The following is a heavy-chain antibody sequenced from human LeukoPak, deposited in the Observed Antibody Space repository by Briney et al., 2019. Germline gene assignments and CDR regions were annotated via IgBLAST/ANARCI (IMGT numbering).Heavy chain of an antibody. D-gene: IGHD2-21*02. Sequence: ASVKVSCKASGYTFTSYGISWVRQAPGQGLEWMGIINPSGGSTSYAQKFQGRVTMTRDTSTSTVYMELSSLRSEDTAVYYCARDCVMGDWAIDYWGQGTLVTVSS. V-gene: IGHV1-46*01. CDR3: ARDCVMGDWAIDY. J-gene: IGHJ4*02. CDR1: GYTFTSYG. CDR2: INPSGGST.